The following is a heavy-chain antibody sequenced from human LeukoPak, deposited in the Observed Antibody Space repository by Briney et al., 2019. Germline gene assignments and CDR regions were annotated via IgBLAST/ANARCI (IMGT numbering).Heavy chain of an antibody. Sequence: ASVKVSCKASGYTFTGYYMHWVRQAPGQGLEWMGWINPNSGGTNYARKFQGRVTMTRDTSISTAYMELSRLRSDDTAVYYCARGRSSWTVLFDYWGQGTLVTVSS. V-gene: IGHV1-2*02. CDR1: GYTFTGYY. D-gene: IGHD6-13*01. CDR3: ARGRSSWTVLFDY. CDR2: INPNSGGT. J-gene: IGHJ4*02.